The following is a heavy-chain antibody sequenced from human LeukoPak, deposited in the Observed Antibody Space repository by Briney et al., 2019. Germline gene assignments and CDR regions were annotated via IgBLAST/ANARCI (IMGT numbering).Heavy chain of an antibody. CDR3: ARDLGKFDY. D-gene: IGHD4-23*01. V-gene: IGHV4-39*07. Sequence: PSETLSLTCTASGGSISSSSYYWGWIRQPPGKGLEWIGSIYYSGSTYYNPSLKSRVTISVDTSKNQFSLKLSSVTAADTAVYYCARDLGKFDYWGQGTLVTVSS. J-gene: IGHJ4*02. CDR1: GGSISSSSYY. CDR2: IYYSGST.